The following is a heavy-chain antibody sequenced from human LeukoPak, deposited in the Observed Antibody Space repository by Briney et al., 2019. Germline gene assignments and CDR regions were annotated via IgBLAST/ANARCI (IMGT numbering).Heavy chain of an antibody. CDR3: ARESGAYFDY. J-gene: IGHJ4*02. Sequence: SETLSLTCAVYGGSFGGYYWSWIRQPPGKGLEWIGEINHSGSTNYNPSLKSRVTISVDTSKNQFSLKLSSVTAADTAVYYCARESGAYFDYWGQGTLVTVSS. CDR1: GGSFGGYY. CDR2: INHSGST. V-gene: IGHV4-34*01.